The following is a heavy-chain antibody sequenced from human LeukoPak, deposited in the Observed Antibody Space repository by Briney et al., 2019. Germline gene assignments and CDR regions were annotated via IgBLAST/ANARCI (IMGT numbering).Heavy chain of an antibody. V-gene: IGHV3-53*01. CDR1: GFTVITND. J-gene: IGHJ4*02. Sequence: GGSLRLSCAASGFTVITNDMTWVRQAPGKGLEWVSVLYSDGNTKYADSVQGRFTISRDNSKNTLYLEMNSLSPDDTAVYYCARGVESLAANTLAYWGQATLVTVSA. D-gene: IGHD3-16*01. CDR3: ARGVESLAANTLAY. CDR2: LYSDGNT.